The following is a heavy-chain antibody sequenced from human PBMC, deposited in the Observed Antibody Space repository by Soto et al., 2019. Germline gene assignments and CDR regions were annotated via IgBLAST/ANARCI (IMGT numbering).Heavy chain of an antibody. V-gene: IGHV3-30*18. CDR1: GFTFSSNG. CDR3: AKYPAYSGYESPDY. J-gene: IGHJ4*02. D-gene: IGHD5-12*01. CDR2: ISYDGSNK. Sequence: QVQLVESGGGVVQPGRSLRLSCAASGFTFSSNGMHWVRQAPGKGLEWVAVISYDGSNKYYADSVKGRFTISRDNSKNTLYLQMNSLRAEDTAVYYCAKYPAYSGYESPDYWGQGTLVTVSS.